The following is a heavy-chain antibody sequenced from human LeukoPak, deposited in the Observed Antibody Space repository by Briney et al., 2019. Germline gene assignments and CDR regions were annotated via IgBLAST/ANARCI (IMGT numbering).Heavy chain of an antibody. CDR2: VSAYNGNT. CDR1: GYTFTSYG. CDR3: ARANRLSLAVAGAY. Sequence: ASVKVSCKASGYTFTSYGIGWVRQAPGQGLEWVGWVSAYNGNTNYAQKLQGRVTMTTDTSTSTAYMELRSLRSGDTAVYYCARANRLSLAVAGAYWGQGTLVTVSS. D-gene: IGHD6-19*01. J-gene: IGHJ4*02. V-gene: IGHV1-18*01.